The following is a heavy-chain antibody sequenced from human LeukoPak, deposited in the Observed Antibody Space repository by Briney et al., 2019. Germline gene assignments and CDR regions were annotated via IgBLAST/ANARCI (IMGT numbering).Heavy chain of an antibody. CDR1: GFTFSDYY. CDR2: ISSSGSTI. J-gene: IGHJ3*02. D-gene: IGHD2-21*01. V-gene: IGHV3-11*04. CDR3: AILIYCGGDCYDAFDI. Sequence: GGSLRLSRAASGFTFSDYYMSWIRQAPGKGLEWVSYISSSGSTIYYADSVKGRFTISRDNAKNSLYLQMNSLRAEDTAVYYCAILIYCGGDCYDAFDIWGQGTMVTVSS.